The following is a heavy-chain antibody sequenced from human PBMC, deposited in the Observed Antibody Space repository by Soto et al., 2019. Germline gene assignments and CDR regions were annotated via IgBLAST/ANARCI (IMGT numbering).Heavy chain of an antibody. J-gene: IGHJ4*02. D-gene: IGHD6-19*01. V-gene: IGHV3-30*18. CDR1: GFTFSSYG. Sequence: QVQLVESGGGVVQPGRSLRLSCAASGFTFSSYGMHWVRQAPGKGLEWVAVISYDGSNKYYADSVKGRFTISRDNSKIRLYLQMNSLRAEDTAVYYCAKDAPSSGWYGNFDYWGQGTLVTVSS. CDR2: ISYDGSNK. CDR3: AKDAPSSGWYGNFDY.